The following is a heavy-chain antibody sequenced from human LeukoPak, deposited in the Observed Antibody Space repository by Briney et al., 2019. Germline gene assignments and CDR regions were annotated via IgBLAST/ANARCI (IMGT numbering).Heavy chain of an antibody. CDR1: GGPFSGYY. Sequence: SETLSLTCAAYGGPFSGYYWSWIRQPPGKGLEWIGEINHSGSTNYNPSLKSRVTISVDTSKNQFSLKLSSVTAADTAVYYCASGTGGYDSAFDYWGQGTLVTVSS. CDR3: ASGTGGYDSAFDY. J-gene: IGHJ4*02. CDR2: INHSGST. V-gene: IGHV4-34*01. D-gene: IGHD5-12*01.